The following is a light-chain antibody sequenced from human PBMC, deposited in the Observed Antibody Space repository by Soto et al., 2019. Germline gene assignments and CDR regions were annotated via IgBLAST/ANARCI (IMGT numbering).Light chain of an antibody. Sequence: ELVLTPSPGTLSLSPGERVTILCLASQSVSSTSLAWYQQKPGQTPRLLIYGASSRATGVPDRFSGGGSGTDFTLTISRLAPEDFAVYYCQHFVNSLTWTFGQGSKVDI. CDR3: QHFVNSLTWT. V-gene: IGKV3-20*01. CDR1: QSVSSTS. J-gene: IGKJ1*01. CDR2: GAS.